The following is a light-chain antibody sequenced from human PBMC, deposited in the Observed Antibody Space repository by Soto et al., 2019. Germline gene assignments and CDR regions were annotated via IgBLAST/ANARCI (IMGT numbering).Light chain of an antibody. J-gene: IGLJ1*01. V-gene: IGLV1-51*01. CDR1: NSDIGNYY. Sequence: QSVLAQAPSVSAAAGQKVTISCSGSNSDIGNYYVSWYQQFPGTAPRLLIYDNYKRPSGIPDRFSASKSGTSATLDITGLQTGDEADSYCGTWDNSLSAWVFGTGTKVTVL. CDR2: DNY. CDR3: GTWDNSLSAWV.